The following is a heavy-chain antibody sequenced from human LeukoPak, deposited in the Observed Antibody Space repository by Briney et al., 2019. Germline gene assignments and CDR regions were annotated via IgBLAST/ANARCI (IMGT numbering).Heavy chain of an antibody. V-gene: IGHV3-23*01. Sequence: GGSLRLSCAASGFTISTYAMSWVRQAPGKGLEWVSVLSHSGGSAYYADSVKGRFTISRDNSKNTLFLQMNSLRAEDTAVYYCAKDDDYGDYVVDGFDSWGQGTLVTVSS. CDR2: LSHSGGSA. D-gene: IGHD4-17*01. CDR3: AKDDDYGDYVVDGFDS. CDR1: GFTISTYA. J-gene: IGHJ4*02.